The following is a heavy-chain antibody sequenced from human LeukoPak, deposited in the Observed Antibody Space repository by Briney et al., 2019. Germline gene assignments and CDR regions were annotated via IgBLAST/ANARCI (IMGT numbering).Heavy chain of an antibody. Sequence: SETLSLTCAVYGGSFSGYYWSWIRQPPGKGLEWIGEINHSGSTNYNPSLKSRVTISVDTSKNQFSLKLSSVTAADTAVYYCARAVPRYCSSTSCLPPYWGQGTLVAVSS. CDR3: ARAVPRYCSSTSCLPPY. D-gene: IGHD2-2*01. CDR1: GGSFSGYY. J-gene: IGHJ4*02. V-gene: IGHV4-34*01. CDR2: INHSGST.